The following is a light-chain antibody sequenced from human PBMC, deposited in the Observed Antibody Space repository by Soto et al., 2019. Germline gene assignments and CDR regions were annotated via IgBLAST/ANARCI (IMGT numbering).Light chain of an antibody. J-gene: IGKJ4*01. CDR1: QSISTN. Sequence: IIMTQSPATLSVSPGERVTFSCSASQSISTNLAWYHQKPGQAHRLLIYGASTRDTHIPDRFSGTGSETEFPLSVSSLQSEDFAIYSSPQYYDWPLVTFGGGTKVDIK. V-gene: IGKV3-15*01. CDR3: PQYYDWPLVT. CDR2: GAS.